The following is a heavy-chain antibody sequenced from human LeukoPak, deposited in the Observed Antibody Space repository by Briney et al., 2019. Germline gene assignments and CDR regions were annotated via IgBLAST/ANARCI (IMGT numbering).Heavy chain of an antibody. CDR2: IYSGGST. V-gene: IGHV3-66*01. CDR3: ARIHYDSSGYYSIDY. Sequence: SGGSLRLSCAASEFSVGSNYMTWVRQAPGKGLEWVSLIYSGGSTYYADSVKGRFTISRDNSKNSLYLQMNSLRAEDTAVYYCARIHYDSSGYYSIDYWGQGTLVTVSS. J-gene: IGHJ4*02. CDR1: EFSVGSNY. D-gene: IGHD3-22*01.